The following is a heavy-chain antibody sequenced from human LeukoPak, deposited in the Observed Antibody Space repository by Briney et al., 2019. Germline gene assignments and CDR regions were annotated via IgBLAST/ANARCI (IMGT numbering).Heavy chain of an antibody. V-gene: IGHV3-15*01. D-gene: IGHD4-17*01. Sequence: GGSLRLPCAVSGLTFSNAWMSWVRQAPGKELEWVGRILSKIGGETREYAASVKGRFIISRDDSRDTVYLQMNSLRAEDTAVYYCARDHYGDKPLNWGQGTLVTVSS. CDR1: GLTFSNAW. J-gene: IGHJ4*02. CDR3: ARDHYGDKPLN. CDR2: ILSKIGGETR.